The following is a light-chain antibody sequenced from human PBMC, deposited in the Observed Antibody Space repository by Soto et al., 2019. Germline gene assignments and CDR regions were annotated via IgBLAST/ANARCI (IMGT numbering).Light chain of an antibody. CDR3: SSLSTTSTPIV. V-gene: IGLV2-14*02. CDR2: KGT. Sequence: QSVLAQPASVSGSPGQSITISCTGTDSDVGAYNSVSWYQQHPHKAPRLIIYKGTRRPSGISYRFSGSTSGNAASLTISALQADDEAYYYCSSLSTTSTPIVFGSGTKVTVL. J-gene: IGLJ1*01. CDR1: DSDVGAYNS.